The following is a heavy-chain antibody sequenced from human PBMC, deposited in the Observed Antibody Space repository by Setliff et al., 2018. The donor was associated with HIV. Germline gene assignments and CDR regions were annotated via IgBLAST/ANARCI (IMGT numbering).Heavy chain of an antibody. CDR3: ASANSGRIHATRLDS. J-gene: IGHJ4*02. CDR2: IIPFTGTT. V-gene: IGHV1-69*16. D-gene: IGHD5-18*01. CDR1: GGTFNTYT. Sequence: GASVKVSCKASGGTFNTYTITWVRQAPGQGLEWMGGIIPFTGTTNYAQKFQGRVTMTTDASTSTVYMKLSGLRSEDTAVYYCASANSGRIHATRLDSWGQGTLVTVSS.